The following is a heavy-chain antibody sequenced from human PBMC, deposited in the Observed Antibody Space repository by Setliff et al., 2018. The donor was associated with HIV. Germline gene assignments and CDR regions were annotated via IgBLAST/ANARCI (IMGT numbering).Heavy chain of an antibody. V-gene: IGHV4-39*01. CDR3: ASRGIVVVTMSMPDEFFVH. CDR1: GGSINRDNYY. D-gene: IGHD2-21*02. J-gene: IGHJ1*01. Sequence: PSETLSLTCSVSGGSINRDNYYWGWIRQAPGKGLEWIGSIYYSGTTYYNPSLRGRVTISVDRSRNQFSLTLNSVTAADTATYYCASRGIVVVTMSMPDEFFVHWGHGTLVTVSS. CDR2: IYYSGTT.